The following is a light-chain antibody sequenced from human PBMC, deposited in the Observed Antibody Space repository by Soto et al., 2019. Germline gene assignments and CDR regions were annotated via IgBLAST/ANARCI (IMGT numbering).Light chain of an antibody. Sequence: EIVFTQSPGTLSLSPGERATLSCRASQSVSSTYLAWYQQKPGQAPRLLIYGASSRATGIPDRFSGSGSATDFTLTISRLEPEDFAVYYCQHYGSSRTFGQGTKVDIK. CDR1: QSVSSTY. V-gene: IGKV3-20*01. CDR3: QHYGSSRT. CDR2: GAS. J-gene: IGKJ1*01.